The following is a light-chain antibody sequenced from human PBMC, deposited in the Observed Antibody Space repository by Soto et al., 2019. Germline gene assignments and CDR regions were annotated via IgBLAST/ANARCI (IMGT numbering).Light chain of an antibody. CDR3: HQYNNYSPYT. V-gene: IGKV1-5*01. CDR1: QSISSW. CDR2: DAS. J-gene: IGKJ2*01. Sequence: DIQMTQSPSTLSASVGDRVTITCRASQSISSWLAWYQQKPGKAPKLLIYDASSLESGVPSRFSGSGSGTEFTLTISSLQPDDFATYYCHQYNNYSPYTFGQGTKLEIK.